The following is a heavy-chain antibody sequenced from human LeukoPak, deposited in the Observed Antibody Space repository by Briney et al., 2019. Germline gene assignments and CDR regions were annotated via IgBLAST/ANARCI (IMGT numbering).Heavy chain of an antibody. V-gene: IGHV1-2*04. Sequence: ASVKVSCKASGYTFTGYYMHWVRQAPGQGLEWMGWINPNSGGTNYAQKFQGWVTMTRDTSTSTVYMELSSLRSEDTAVYYCARDPGSSGWYYFDYWGQGTLVTVSS. D-gene: IGHD6-19*01. CDR1: GYTFTGYY. J-gene: IGHJ4*02. CDR2: INPNSGGT. CDR3: ARDPGSSGWYYFDY.